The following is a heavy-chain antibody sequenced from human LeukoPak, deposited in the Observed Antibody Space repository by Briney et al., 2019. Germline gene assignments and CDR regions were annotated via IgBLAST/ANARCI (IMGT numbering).Heavy chain of an antibody. J-gene: IGHJ4*02. Sequence: GGSLRLSCAASGFGFSNYWMSWVRQAPGRGLEWVANMNEDGSEKNYVDSVKGRFTISRDNAQDSLYLQMNSLRAEDTAVYYCARDRGYSNFDYWGQGTLLTVSS. D-gene: IGHD4-11*01. CDR3: ARDRGYSNFDY. V-gene: IGHV3-7*01. CDR1: GFGFSNYW. CDR2: MNEDGSEK.